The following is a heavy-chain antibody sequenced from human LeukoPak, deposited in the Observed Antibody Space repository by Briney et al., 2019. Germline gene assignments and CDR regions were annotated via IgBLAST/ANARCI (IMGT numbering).Heavy chain of an antibody. V-gene: IGHV3-7*01. CDR3: ARDRGEAVVVAVPYYYYYMDV. J-gene: IGHJ6*03. D-gene: IGHD2-15*01. CDR2: IKQDASEK. CDR1: GFTFSDYW. Sequence: PGGSLRLSCAASGFTFSDYWMNWVRQAPGAGLEWVANIKQDASEKKDVDSVKGRFTISRDNGKNSVFLQMDSLRAEDTAVYYCARDRGEAVVVAVPYYYYYMDVWGKGTTVTVSS.